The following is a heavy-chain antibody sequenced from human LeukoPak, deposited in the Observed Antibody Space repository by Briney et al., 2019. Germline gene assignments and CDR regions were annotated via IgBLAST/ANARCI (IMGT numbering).Heavy chain of an antibody. D-gene: IGHD3-3*01. CDR2: IYYSGST. CDR1: GGSISSGDYY. V-gene: IGHV4-30-4*08. Sequence: PSETLSLTCTDSGGSISSGDYYWSWIRQPPGKGLEWIGYIYYSGSTYYNPSLKSRVTISVDTSKNQFSLKLSSVTAADTAVYYCARAYDFWSGNYYYYMDVWGKGTTVTVSS. J-gene: IGHJ6*03. CDR3: ARAYDFWSGNYYYYMDV.